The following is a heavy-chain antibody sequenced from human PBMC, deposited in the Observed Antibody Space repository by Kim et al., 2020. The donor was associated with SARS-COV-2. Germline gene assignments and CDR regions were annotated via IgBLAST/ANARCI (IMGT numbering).Heavy chain of an antibody. CDR2: INPNSGGT. CDR1: GYTFTGYY. D-gene: IGHD1-26*01. Sequence: ASVKVSCKASGYTFTGYYMHWVRQAPGQGLEWMGWINPNSGGTNYAQKFQGRVTMTRDTSISTAYMELSRLRSDDTAVYYCAREEGGSLSSEFDYWGQGTLVTVSS. J-gene: IGHJ4*02. CDR3: AREEGGSLSSEFDY. V-gene: IGHV1-2*02.